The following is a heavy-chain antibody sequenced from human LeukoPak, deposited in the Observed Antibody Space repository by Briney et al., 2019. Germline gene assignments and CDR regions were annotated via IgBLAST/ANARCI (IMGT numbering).Heavy chain of an antibody. J-gene: IGHJ4*02. CDR2: IYYSGDT. V-gene: IGHV4-59*01. CDR1: GGSISNYY. D-gene: IGHD3-22*01. Sequence: SETLSLTCTVSGGSISNYYWSWIRQPPGKGLEWIGFIYYSGDTSYNPSLQSRVTISVDTTKNQFSLKLSSVTAADTAVYYCAKAFLGNYANFDYWAKGPLVTVSS. CDR3: AKAFLGNYANFDY.